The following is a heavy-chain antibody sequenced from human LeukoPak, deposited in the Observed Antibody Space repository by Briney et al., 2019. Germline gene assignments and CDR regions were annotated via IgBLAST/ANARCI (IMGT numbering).Heavy chain of an antibody. Sequence: PSETLSLTCAVSGGSISSGGYSWSWIRQPPGKGLEWIGYIYHSGSTYYNPSLKSRVTISVDRSKNQFSLKLSSVTAADTAVYYCARGGGYCSGGSCYSDSDDAFDIWGQGTMVTVSS. CDR3: ARGGGYCSGGSCYSDSDDAFDI. D-gene: IGHD2-15*01. CDR1: GGSISSGGYS. J-gene: IGHJ3*02. V-gene: IGHV4-30-2*01. CDR2: IYHSGST.